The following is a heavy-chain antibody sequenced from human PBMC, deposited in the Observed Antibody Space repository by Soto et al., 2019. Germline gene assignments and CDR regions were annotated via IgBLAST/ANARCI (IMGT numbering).Heavy chain of an antibody. CDR3: ARGGAIAVAGRALSDY. D-gene: IGHD6-19*01. Sequence: GGSLRLSCAASGFTFSDYYMIWIRRAPGKGLEWVSYISSSSSYTNYADSVKGRFTISRDNAKNSLYLQMNSLRAEDTAVYYCARGGAIAVAGRALSDYWGQGTLVTVSS. J-gene: IGHJ4*02. CDR2: ISSSSSYT. V-gene: IGHV3-11*06. CDR1: GFTFSDYY.